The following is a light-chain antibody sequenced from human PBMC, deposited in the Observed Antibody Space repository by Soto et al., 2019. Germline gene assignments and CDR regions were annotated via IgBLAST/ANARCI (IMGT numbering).Light chain of an antibody. V-gene: IGKV1-27*01. CDR2: AAS. CDR3: QKYNRTPRT. J-gene: IGKJ1*01. CDR1: QDISDH. Sequence: DFQMTQSPSSLSASVGDRVTITCRASQDISDHLAWYQQKPGKVPNLLIYAASTLQSGVPSRFSGGGSGTDFTITISSLQPEDIATYYCQKYNRTPRTFGQGTKVELK.